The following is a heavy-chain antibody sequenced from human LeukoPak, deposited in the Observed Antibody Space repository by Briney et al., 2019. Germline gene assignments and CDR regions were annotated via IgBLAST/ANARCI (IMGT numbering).Heavy chain of an antibody. D-gene: IGHD6-13*01. J-gene: IGHJ4*02. CDR1: GVSISSYY. V-gene: IGHV4-59*01. CDR2: IYYSGST. CDR3: ARGSSWYYFDY. Sequence: SETLSLTCTVSGVSISSYYWSWIRQPPGKGLEWIGYIYYSGSTNYNPSLKSRVTISVDTSKNQFSLKLSSVTAADTAVYYCARGSSWYYFDYWGQGTLVTVSS.